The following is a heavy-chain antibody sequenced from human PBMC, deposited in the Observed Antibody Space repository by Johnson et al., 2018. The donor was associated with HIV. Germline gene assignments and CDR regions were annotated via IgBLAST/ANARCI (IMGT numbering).Heavy chain of an antibody. J-gene: IGHJ3*02. CDR1: GFTVSSNA. Sequence: VQLVESGGGLIPPGGSLRLSCEASGFTVSSNALSWVRQAPGKGLEWVSGFHRGGSAYYTDSVKGRFTLSRDNSKITLYLQMNNLRAEDTAVYYCARRRLANAFDIWGQGTMVNVSS. CDR2: FHRGGSA. V-gene: IGHV3-66*03. D-gene: IGHD3-3*02. CDR3: ARRRLANAFDI.